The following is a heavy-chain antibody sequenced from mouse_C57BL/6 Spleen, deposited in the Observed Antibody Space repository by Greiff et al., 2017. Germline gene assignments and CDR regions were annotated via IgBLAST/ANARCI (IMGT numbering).Heavy chain of an antibody. CDR2: IRSKSNNYAT. D-gene: IGHD1-1*01. V-gene: IGHV10-1*01. CDR3: VRGGYYYGSNPYAMDY. J-gene: IGHJ4*01. CDR1: GFSFNTYA. Sequence: EVKLVESGGGLVQPKGSLKLSCAASGFSFNTYAMNWVRQAPGKGLEWVARIRSKSNNYATYYADSVKDRFTISRDDSESMLYLQMNNLKTEDTAMYYCVRGGYYYGSNPYAMDYWGQGTSVTVSS.